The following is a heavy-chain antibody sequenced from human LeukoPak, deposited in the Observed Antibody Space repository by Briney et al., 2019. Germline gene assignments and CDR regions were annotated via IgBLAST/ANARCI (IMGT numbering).Heavy chain of an antibody. CDR3: AKFEGALLGNYYMDV. J-gene: IGHJ6*03. Sequence: GGPLSLSCAVCGFPFSDFAMSCVRQAPGKGLEWVSTISGGGDNTYFADSVKGRFTISRDNSKNTLFLQMVSLRAEDTAVYYCAKFEGALLGNYYMDVWGKGTTVTVSS. CDR2: ISGGGDNT. V-gene: IGHV3-23*01. CDR1: GFPFSDFA.